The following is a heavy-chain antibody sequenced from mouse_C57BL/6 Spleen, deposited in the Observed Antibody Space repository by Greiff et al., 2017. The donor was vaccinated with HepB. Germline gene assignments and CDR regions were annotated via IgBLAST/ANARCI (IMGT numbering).Heavy chain of an antibody. CDR3: ARGADWGCFGY. V-gene: IGHV1-54*01. D-gene: IGHD3-3*01. CDR2: INPGSGGT. J-gene: IGHJ2*01. Sequence: VKLMESGAELVRPGTSVKVSCKASGYAFTNYLIEWVKQRPGQGLEWIGVINPGSGGTNYNEKFKGKATLTADKSSSTAYMQLSSLTSEDSAVYFCARGADWGCFGYWGQGTTLTVSS. CDR1: GYAFTNYL.